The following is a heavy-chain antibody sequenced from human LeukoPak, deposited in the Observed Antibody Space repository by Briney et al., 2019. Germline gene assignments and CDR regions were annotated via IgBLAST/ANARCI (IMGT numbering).Heavy chain of an antibody. CDR1: GYSISSGYY. CDR2: IYHSGST. CDR3: ARHAGRGSYYYYYMDV. D-gene: IGHD3-10*01. V-gene: IGHV4-38-2*01. Sequence: PSETLSLTCAVSGYSISSGYYWGWIRQPPGKGLEWIGSIYHSGSTYYNPSLKSRVTISVDTSKNQFSLKLSSVTPADTAVYYCARHAGRGSYYYYYMDVWGKGTTVTVSS. J-gene: IGHJ6*03.